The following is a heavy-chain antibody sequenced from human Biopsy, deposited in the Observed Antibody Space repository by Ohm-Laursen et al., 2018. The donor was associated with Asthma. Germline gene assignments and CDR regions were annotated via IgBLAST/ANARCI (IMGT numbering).Heavy chain of an antibody. J-gene: IGHJ6*02. CDR1: YGSITSGGYY. D-gene: IGHD6-6*01. V-gene: IGHV4-31*03. CDR3: ARAQAAQYYYGMDV. Sequence: SKTLSLTCTVSYGSITSGGYYWTWIRQHPGKGLEWIGFIYYSGSTYFNPSLKSRVTISLDRTKSQFSLKLSSVTAADTALYYCARAQAAQYYYGMDVWGQGTTVSVSS. CDR2: IYYSGST.